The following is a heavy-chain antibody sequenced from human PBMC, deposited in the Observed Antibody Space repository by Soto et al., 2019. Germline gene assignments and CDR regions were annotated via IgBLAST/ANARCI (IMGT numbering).Heavy chain of an antibody. V-gene: IGHV3-74*01. Sequence: GGSLRLSCAASGFTFSSYWMHWVRQAPGKGLVWVSRINSDGSSTSYADSVKGRFTISRDNAKNTLYLQMNSLRAEDTAVYYCARGRSWLSPTFYYYYYYMDVWGKGTTVTVSS. CDR1: GFTFSSYW. CDR2: INSDGSST. CDR3: ARGRSWLSPTFYYYYYYMDV. D-gene: IGHD5-12*01. J-gene: IGHJ6*03.